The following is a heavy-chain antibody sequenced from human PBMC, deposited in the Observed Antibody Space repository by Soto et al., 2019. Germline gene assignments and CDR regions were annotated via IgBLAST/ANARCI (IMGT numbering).Heavy chain of an antibody. V-gene: IGHV3-33*01. CDR1: GFTFSSYG. D-gene: IGHD3-10*01. CDR3: ARDFTGTLYNWFDP. J-gene: IGHJ5*02. CDR2: IWYDGSNK. Sequence: GGSLRLSCAASGFTFSSYGMHWVRQAPGKGLEWVAVIWYDGSNKYYADSVKGRFTISRDNSKNTLYLQMNSLRAEDTAVYYCARDFTGTLYNWFDPWGQGTLVTVSS.